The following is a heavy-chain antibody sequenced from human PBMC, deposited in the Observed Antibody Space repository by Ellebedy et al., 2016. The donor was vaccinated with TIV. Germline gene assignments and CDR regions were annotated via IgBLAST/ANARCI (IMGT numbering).Heavy chain of an antibody. CDR3: ARGDNYYYDSSGYYYSH. CDR1: GYTFTRYY. V-gene: IGHV1-46*01. Sequence: ASVKVSCKVSGYTFTRYYLYWVRQAPGQGLDWMGIINPTSSDSNYAQKFQGRVTMTRDTSTSTVYMELSSLRSEDTAVYYCARGDNYYYDSSGYYYSHWGQGTLVTVSS. J-gene: IGHJ4*02. CDR2: INPTSSDS. D-gene: IGHD3-22*01.